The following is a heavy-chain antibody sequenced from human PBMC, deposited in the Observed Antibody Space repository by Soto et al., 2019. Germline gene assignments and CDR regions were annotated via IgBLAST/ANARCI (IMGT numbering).Heavy chain of an antibody. CDR3: ASQYCGGDCYPYYYYGMDV. CDR1: GGTFSSYT. Sequence: QVQLVQSGAEVKKPGSSVKVSCKASGGTFSSYTISWVRQAPGQGLEWMGRIIPILGIANYAQKFQGRVTITADKSTSPAYMELSSLRSEDTAVYYCASQYCGGDCYPYYYYGMDVWGQGTTVTVSS. V-gene: IGHV1-69*02. D-gene: IGHD2-21*02. J-gene: IGHJ6*02. CDR2: IIPILGIA.